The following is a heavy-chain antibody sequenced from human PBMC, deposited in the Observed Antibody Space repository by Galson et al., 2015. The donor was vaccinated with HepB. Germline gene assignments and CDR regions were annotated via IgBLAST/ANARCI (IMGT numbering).Heavy chain of an antibody. Sequence: SVKVSCKASGYTFTSYGISWVRQAPGQGLEWMGWISAYNGNTNYAQKLQGRVTMTTDTSTSTAYMELRSPRSDDTAVYYCARDLPSPAGNAFDYWGQGTLVTVSS. D-gene: IGHD2-8*01. CDR3: ARDLPSPAGNAFDY. CDR1: GYTFTSYG. CDR2: ISAYNGNT. J-gene: IGHJ4*02. V-gene: IGHV1-18*04.